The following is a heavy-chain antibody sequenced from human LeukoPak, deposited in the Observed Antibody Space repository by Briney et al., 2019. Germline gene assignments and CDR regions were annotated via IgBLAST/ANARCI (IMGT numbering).Heavy chain of an antibody. CDR2: ISSSSSTI. V-gene: IGHV3-48*01. J-gene: IGHJ4*02. Sequence: GGSLRLSCAASGFTFSSHSMNWVRQAPGKGLEWVSYISSSSSTIYYADSVKGRSTISRDNAKNSLYLQMNSLRAEDTAVYYCARVWSSGWPDPKANFDYWGQGTLVTVSS. D-gene: IGHD6-19*01. CDR3: ARVWSSGWPDPKANFDY. CDR1: GFTFSSHS.